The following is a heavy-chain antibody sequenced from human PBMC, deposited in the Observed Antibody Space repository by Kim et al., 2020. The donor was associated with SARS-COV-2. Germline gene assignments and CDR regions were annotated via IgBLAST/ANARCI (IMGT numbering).Heavy chain of an antibody. D-gene: IGHD1-26*01. J-gene: IGHJ4*02. CDR2: IAGSDGRT. V-gene: IGHV3-23*01. CDR1: GFTFTTNA. Sequence: GGSLRLSCAASGFTFTTNAMSWVRQAPGKGLEWVSTIAGSDGRTFYADSVKGRFTISRDNSMNTLYLQMNSLRAEDTALYYCVRRGPSEWGSHDWWGQRTLVTVSS. CDR3: VRRGPSEWGSHDW.